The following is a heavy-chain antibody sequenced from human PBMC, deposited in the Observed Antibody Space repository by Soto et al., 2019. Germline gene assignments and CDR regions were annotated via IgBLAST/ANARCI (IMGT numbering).Heavy chain of an antibody. Sequence: QVHFVQSGAEVKKPGASVKVSCKASGYTXSXXXXXXXXXXXXXXXXXXGGINAGNSKTYYSEQFEGRVTFTRXTVATTVNMELTXLXXEDTAVYYXGRDXSGTGYYVDWFDPWGQGTLVTVSS. CDR2: INAGNSKT. J-gene: IGHJ5*02. CDR1: GYTXSXXX. D-gene: IGHD3-10*02. CDR3: GRDXSGTGYYVDWFDP. V-gene: IGHV1-3*01.